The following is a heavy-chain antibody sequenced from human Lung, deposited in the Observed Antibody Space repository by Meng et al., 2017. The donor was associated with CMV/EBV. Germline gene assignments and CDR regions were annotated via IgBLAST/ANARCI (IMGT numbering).Heavy chain of an antibody. V-gene: IGHV1-46*01. CDR1: GYTFTSYY. CDR3: ARVVGSSASRDFCYDYGRDL. J-gene: IGHJ6*02. Sequence: ASVXVSXXASGYTFTSYYMHWVRQAPGQGLEWMGIINPSGGSTSYAQKFQGRVTMTRDTSTSTADMELSRLRSEDTAVYYCARVVGSSASRDFCYDYGRDLWGQGTXVTVSS. D-gene: IGHD3/OR15-3a*01. CDR2: INPSGGST.